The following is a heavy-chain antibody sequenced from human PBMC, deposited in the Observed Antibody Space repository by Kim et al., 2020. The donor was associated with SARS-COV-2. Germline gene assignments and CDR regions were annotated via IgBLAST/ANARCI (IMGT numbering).Heavy chain of an antibody. J-gene: IGHJ4*02. CDR1: GFTFSKCA. Sequence: GGSLRLSCAASGFTFSKCAMTWVRQAPGKGLKWVASISYDSTGTYYADSVKGRFTISRDNSGNMLYLQMNSLRAEDSAIYYCAKRQGDSYGVDYWGQGTLVTVSA. CDR3: AKRQGDSYGVDY. CDR2: ISYDSTGT. D-gene: IGHD5-18*01. V-gene: IGHV3-23*01.